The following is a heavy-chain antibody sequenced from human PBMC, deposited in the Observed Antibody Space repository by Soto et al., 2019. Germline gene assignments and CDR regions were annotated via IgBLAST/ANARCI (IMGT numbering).Heavy chain of an antibody. V-gene: IGHV1-18*01. CDR3: AMVDVYVTPSPQDV. J-gene: IGHJ6*02. Sequence: QVQLVQSGAEVKNPGASVKVSCKASGYSFTRYGIGWARQAPGQGLEWMGWINAYNGNTNYAQNLQGRLTLTTDTSTTTAYMELRSLRSNDTAIYYCAMVDVYVTPSPQDVGGQGPTVTVSS. D-gene: IGHD3-16*01. CDR2: INAYNGNT. CDR1: GYSFTRYG.